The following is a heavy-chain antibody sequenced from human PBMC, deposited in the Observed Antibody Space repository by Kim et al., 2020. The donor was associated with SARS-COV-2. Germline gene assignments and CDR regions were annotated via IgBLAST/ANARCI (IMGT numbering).Heavy chain of an antibody. J-gene: IGHJ5*02. CDR3: ARGYALLWLGAFPDLDP. V-gene: IGHV1-2*05. CDR2: INPNTGDT. Sequence: ASVKVSCKSSGYTFTDHSIHWVRQAPGQGLEWMGRINPNTGDTDFAQKFQGRVTLTRDTSISTAYMQLTRLKSDDTGMYYCARGYALLWLGAFPDLDPWG. CDR1: GYTFTDHS. D-gene: IGHD2-21*01.